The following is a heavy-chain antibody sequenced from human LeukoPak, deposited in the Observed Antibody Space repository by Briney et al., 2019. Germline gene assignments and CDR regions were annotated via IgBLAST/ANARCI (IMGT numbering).Heavy chain of an antibody. J-gene: IGHJ4*02. V-gene: IGHV3-21*01. CDR2: ISSSSLYI. Sequence: PGGSLRLSCAAPGFTFSSYSMNWVRQAPGKGLEWVSSISSSSLYIYYADSVKGRFTISRDNAKNSLYLQMNSLRAEDTAVYYCARYSGDYEADYWGQGTLVTVSS. CDR1: GFTFSSYS. CDR3: ARYSGDYEADY. D-gene: IGHD4-17*01.